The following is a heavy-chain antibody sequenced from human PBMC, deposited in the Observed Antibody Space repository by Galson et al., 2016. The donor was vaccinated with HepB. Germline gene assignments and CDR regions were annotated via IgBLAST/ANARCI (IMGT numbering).Heavy chain of an antibody. CDR3: AIPRRLDV. V-gene: IGHV4-34*01. J-gene: IGHJ6*02. Sequence: ETLSLTCAVYGGSLSTFYWRWIRQPPGRGLEWIGDINHSGSTNYNPSLESRLTLSIDTSKNQLSLKLSSLTAADTAVYYCAIPRRLDVWGQGTTVTVSS. CDR2: INHSGST. CDR1: GGSLSTFY.